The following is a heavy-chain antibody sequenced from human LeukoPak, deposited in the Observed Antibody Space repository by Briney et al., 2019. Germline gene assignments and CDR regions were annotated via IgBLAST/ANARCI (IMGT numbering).Heavy chain of an antibody. V-gene: IGHV4-39*07. CDR2: IYYSGST. CDR1: GGSISSSSYY. D-gene: IGHD3-10*01. CDR3: ARDNMVRGVITDNWFDP. J-gene: IGHJ5*02. Sequence: SPSETLSLTCTVSGGSISSSSYYWGWIRQPPGKGLEWIGSIYYSGSTYYNPSLKSRVTISVDTSKNQFSLKLSSVTAADTAVYYCARDNMVRGVITDNWFDPWGQGTLVTVSS.